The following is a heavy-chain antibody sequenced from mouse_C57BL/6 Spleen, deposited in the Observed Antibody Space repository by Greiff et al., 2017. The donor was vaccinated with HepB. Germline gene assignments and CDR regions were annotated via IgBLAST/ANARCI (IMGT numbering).Heavy chain of an antibody. CDR1: GYSFTDYH. J-gene: IGHJ3*01. D-gene: IGHD1-1*01. V-gene: IGHV1-39*01. Sequence: VQLKQSGPELVKPGASVKISCKASGYSFTDYHMNWVKQSNGKSLEWIGVINPNYGTTSYNQKFKGKATLTVDQSSSTAYMQLNSLTSENSAVYYCARAYYYGSSSAWFAYWGQGTLVTVSA. CDR2: INPNYGTT. CDR3: ARAYYYGSSSAWFAY.